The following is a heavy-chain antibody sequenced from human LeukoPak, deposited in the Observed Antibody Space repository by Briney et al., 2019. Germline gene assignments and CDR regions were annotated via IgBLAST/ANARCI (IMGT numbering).Heavy chain of an antibody. J-gene: IGHJ4*02. D-gene: IGHD3-10*01. CDR3: ARTPYGSGSPPRFDY. CDR2: INHSGST. CDR1: GGSFSGYY. V-gene: IGHV4-34*01. Sequence: SETLSFTCAVYGGSFSGYYWSWIRQPPGKGLEWIGEINHSGSTNYNPSLKSRVTISVDTSKNQFSLKLSSVTAADTAVYYCARTPYGSGSPPRFDYWGQGTLVTVSS.